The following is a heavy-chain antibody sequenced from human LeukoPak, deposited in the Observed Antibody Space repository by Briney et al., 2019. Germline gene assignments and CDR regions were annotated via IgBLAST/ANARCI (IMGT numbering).Heavy chain of an antibody. V-gene: IGHV3-23*01. J-gene: IGHJ4*02. CDR2: ISGSGGST. Sequence: GGSLRLSCAASGFTFSSYAMSWVRQAPGKGLEWVSAISGSGGSTYYADSVKGRFTISKDTSKNTLYLQMNSLRAEDTAVYYCAKVFAIAAAAHWGQGTLVTVSS. D-gene: IGHD6-13*01. CDR1: GFTFSSYA. CDR3: AKVFAIAAAAH.